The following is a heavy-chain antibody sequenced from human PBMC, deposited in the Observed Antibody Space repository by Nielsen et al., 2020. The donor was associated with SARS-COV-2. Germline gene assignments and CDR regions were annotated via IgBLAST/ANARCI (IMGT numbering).Heavy chain of an antibody. V-gene: IGHV3-23*01. CDR2: ISGSGGST. J-gene: IGHJ3*02. CDR3: AKDITYYYDSSGYYLSGVAFDI. CDR1: GFTFSSYA. D-gene: IGHD3-22*01. Sequence: GGSLRLSCAASGFTFSSYAMSWVRQAPGKGLGWVSAISGSGGSTYYADSVKGRFTISRDNSKNTLYLQMNSLRAEDTAVYYCAKDITYYYDSSGYYLSGVAFDIWGQGTMVTVSS.